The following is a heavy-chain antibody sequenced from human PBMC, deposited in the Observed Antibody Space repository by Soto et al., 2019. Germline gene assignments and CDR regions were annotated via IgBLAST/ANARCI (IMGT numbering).Heavy chain of an antibody. J-gene: IGHJ6*02. Sequence: KPSETLSLTCTVSGGSIRSYYWSWIRQPPGKGLEWIGYMNDRGSTNYKPSLKSRVTISVDTSKNQFSLKLSSVTAADTAVYYCARDSITMVRGVIIGYYGMDVWGQGTTVTVSS. CDR3: ARDSITMVRGVIIGYYGMDV. CDR1: GGSIRSYY. CDR2: MNDRGST. D-gene: IGHD3-10*01. V-gene: IGHV4-59*01.